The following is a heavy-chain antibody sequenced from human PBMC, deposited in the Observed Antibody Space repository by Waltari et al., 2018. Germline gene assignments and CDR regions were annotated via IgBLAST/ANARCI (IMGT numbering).Heavy chain of an antibody. Sequence: QVQLQESGPGLVKPSGTLSLTCAVSGGPIRSSNWWRWVRQPPGKGLEWIGEIYHSGRTNCNPSLKSRVTIAVDKPKSQFSLKLGSVTAADTAVYYCVAVTTRGWFDPWGQGTLVTVSS. CDR3: VAVTTRGWFDP. CDR1: GGPIRSSNW. D-gene: IGHD5-18*01. V-gene: IGHV4-4*02. CDR2: IYHSGRT. J-gene: IGHJ5*02.